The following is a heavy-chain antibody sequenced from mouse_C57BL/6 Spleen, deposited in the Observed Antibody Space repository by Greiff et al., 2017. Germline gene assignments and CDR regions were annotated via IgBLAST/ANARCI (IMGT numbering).Heavy chain of an antibody. J-gene: IGHJ2*01. V-gene: IGHV1-55*01. CDR3: ARKRDDDKYYFDY. Sequence: QVQLQQPGAELVKPGASVKMSCKASGYTFTSYWITWVKQRPGQGLEWIGDIYPGSGSTNYNEKFKSKATLTVDKASSTAYMQLSSLTSEDSAVYYYARKRDDDKYYFDYWGQGTTLTVSS. D-gene: IGHD2-3*01. CDR2: IYPGSGST. CDR1: GYTFTSYW.